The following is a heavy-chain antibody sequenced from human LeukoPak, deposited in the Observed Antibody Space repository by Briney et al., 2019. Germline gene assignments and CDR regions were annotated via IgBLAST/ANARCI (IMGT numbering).Heavy chain of an antibody. CDR2: IWSHCRSE. CDR1: GFTFSNYG. Sequence: GRPLRLSCAASGFTFSNYGIHWVRQAPGKGLEWVSVIWSHCRSEYYADSVKGRFTISRDNSKNTVSLQMNSLRAEDTAVYCCARDIDTSSHYGWFDPWGQGTLVIVSS. J-gene: IGHJ5*02. D-gene: IGHD3-22*01. V-gene: IGHV3-33*01. CDR3: ARDIDTSSHYGWFDP.